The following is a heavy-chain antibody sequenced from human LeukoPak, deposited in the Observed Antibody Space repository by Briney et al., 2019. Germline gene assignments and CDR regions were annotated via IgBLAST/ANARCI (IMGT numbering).Heavy chain of an antibody. CDR1: GYTFTSYG. Sequence: ASVKVSCKASGYTFTSYGISWVRQAPGQGLEWMGWISAYDGNTNYAQKLQGRVTMTTDTSTSTAYMELRSLRSDDTAVYYCARESGIVVVPAAIGWFDPWGQGTLVTVSS. CDR3: ARESGIVVVPAAIGWFDP. V-gene: IGHV1-18*01. D-gene: IGHD2-2*01. CDR2: ISAYDGNT. J-gene: IGHJ5*02.